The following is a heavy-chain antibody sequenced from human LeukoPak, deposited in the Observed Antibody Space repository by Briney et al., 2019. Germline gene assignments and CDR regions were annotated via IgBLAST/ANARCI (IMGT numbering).Heavy chain of an antibody. CDR3: ASTSGYCSGSYCYSFRFMDV. J-gene: IGHJ6*04. D-gene: IGHD2-15*01. V-gene: IGHV4-34*01. CDR1: GGSISSYY. Sequence: SETLSLTCTVSGGSISSYYWSWIRQPPGKGLEWIGEIHQSGDTNYNPSLKSRVTISQDKSKKNFSLKPTSVTAADTAVYYCASTSGYCSGSYCYSFRFMDVWGKGTTVTISS. CDR2: IHQSGDT.